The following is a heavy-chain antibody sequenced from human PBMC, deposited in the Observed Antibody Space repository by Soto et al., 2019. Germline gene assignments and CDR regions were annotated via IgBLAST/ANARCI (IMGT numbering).Heavy chain of an antibody. CDR3: VRDGPNAMDY. CDR2: IKSDGSNT. D-gene: IGHD2-2*01. Sequence: GGSLRLSCAASGFVFRNSWMHWVRQAPGKGLVWVSRIKSDGSNTIYADSVKGRFTISRDNAKNTLFLQMNSLRVEDTAVYYCVRDGPNAMDYWGQGTLVTVSS. V-gene: IGHV3-74*01. CDR1: GFVFRNSW. J-gene: IGHJ4*02.